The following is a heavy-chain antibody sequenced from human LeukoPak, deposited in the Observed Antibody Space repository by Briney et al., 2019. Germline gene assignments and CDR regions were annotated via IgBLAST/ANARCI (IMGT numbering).Heavy chain of an antibody. CDR1: GFTFGDYY. CDR2: ISGSSGNI. D-gene: IGHD3-10*01. CDR3: ATGGSLQGDY. Sequence: PGGSLRLSCTASGFTFGDYYMSWIRQAPGKGLEWVSYISGSSGNINYADSVKGRFTISRDNAKNSLYLQMNSLRAEDTAVYYCATGGSLQGDYWGQGTLVTVSS. J-gene: IGHJ4*02. V-gene: IGHV3-11*06.